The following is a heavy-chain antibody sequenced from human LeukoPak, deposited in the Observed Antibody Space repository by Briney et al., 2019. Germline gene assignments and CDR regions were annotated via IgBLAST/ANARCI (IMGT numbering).Heavy chain of an antibody. Sequence: GGSLRLSCAASGFTFSSYGMHWVRQAPGKGLEWVAVISYDGSKKYYADSVKGRFTISRDSSKNTLYLQMDSLRGEDTAVYYCAKELLGYSNFEHWGQGTLVTVSS. CDR1: GFTFSSYG. CDR3: AKELLGYSNFEH. V-gene: IGHV3-30*18. CDR2: ISYDGSKK. J-gene: IGHJ4*02. D-gene: IGHD4-11*01.